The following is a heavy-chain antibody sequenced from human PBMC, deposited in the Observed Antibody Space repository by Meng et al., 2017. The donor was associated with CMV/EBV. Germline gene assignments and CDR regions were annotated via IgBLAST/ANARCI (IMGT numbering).Heavy chain of an antibody. J-gene: IGHJ5*02. V-gene: IGHV3-48*04. Sequence: GGSLRLSCAASGFTFSSYSMYWVRQAPGKGLEWVSYISSSSSTTYYADSVKSRFTISRDNAKNSLYLQMNRLRAEDTAVYYCAAYGDYNWFNPWGQGTLVTVSS. CDR3: AAYGDYNWFNP. CDR2: ISSSSSTT. CDR1: GFTFSSYS. D-gene: IGHD4-17*01.